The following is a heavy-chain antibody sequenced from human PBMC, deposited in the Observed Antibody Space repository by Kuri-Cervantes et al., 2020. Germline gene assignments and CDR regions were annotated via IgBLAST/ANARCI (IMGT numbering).Heavy chain of an antibody. Sequence: SETLSLTCTLSGGSISSSSYYWGWIRQPPGKGLEWIGSIYHSGSTYYNPSPKSRVTISVDRSKNQFSLKLSSVTAADTAVYYCARARDIGYCSGGSCYYFDYWGQGTLVTVSS. CDR3: ARARDIGYCSGGSCYYFDY. J-gene: IGHJ4*02. V-gene: IGHV4-39*07. CDR1: GGSISSSSYY. CDR2: IYHSGST. D-gene: IGHD2-15*01.